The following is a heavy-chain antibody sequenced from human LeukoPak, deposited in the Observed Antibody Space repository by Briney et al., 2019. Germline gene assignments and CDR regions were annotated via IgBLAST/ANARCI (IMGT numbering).Heavy chain of an antibody. CDR3: AKTRPLDSSSWSHGDY. J-gene: IGHJ4*02. Sequence: GGSLRLFCAASGFTFSSYAMSWVRQAPGKGLEWVSAISGSGDSTYYGDSVKGRFTISRDNSKNTLYLQMNSLRAEDTAVYYCAKTRPLDSSSWSHGDYWGQGTLVTVSS. D-gene: IGHD6-13*01. V-gene: IGHV3-23*01. CDR2: ISGSGDST. CDR1: GFTFSSYA.